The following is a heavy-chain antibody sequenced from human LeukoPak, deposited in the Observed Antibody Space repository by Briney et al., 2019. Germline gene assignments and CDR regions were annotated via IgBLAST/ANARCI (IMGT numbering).Heavy chain of an antibody. J-gene: IGHJ4*02. V-gene: IGHV4-34*01. CDR2: INHSGST. Sequence: SETLSLTCAVYGGSFSDYYWSWIRQPPGKGLEWIGEINHSGSTNYNPSLKSRVTISLDTSKNQFSLNLTSVTAADTAVYYCARASMTFDYWGQGTLVTVSS. CDR3: ARASMTFDY. CDR1: GGSFSDYY. D-gene: IGHD2/OR15-2a*01.